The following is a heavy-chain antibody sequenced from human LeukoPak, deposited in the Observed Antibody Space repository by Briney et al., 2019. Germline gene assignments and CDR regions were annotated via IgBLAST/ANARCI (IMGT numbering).Heavy chain of an antibody. CDR1: GFTFSSYA. CDR2: ISGSGGST. V-gene: IGHV3-23*01. J-gene: IGHJ4*02. D-gene: IGHD3-10*01. CDR3: AKDFAYGYYGSGSYYDY. Sequence: GGSLRLSCAASGFTFSSYAMSWVRQAPGKGLEWVSAISGSGGSTYYADSVKGRFTISRDNSKNTLYLQMNSLRAEDTAVYYCAKDFAYGYYGSGSYYDYWGQGTLVTVSS.